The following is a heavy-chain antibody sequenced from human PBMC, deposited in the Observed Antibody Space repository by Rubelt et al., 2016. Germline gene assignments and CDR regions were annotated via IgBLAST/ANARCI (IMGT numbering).Heavy chain of an antibody. D-gene: IGHD1-14*01. Sequence: QVQLVQSGAEVKKPGASVKVSCKASGYTFTGYYMHWVRQAPGQGLEWMGWINPNMGGPTFAQRFQVSVTVPRDTSISTAYMELSRLGSDDTAVYYGARGTGGMDVWGQGTTVTVSS. V-gene: IGHV1-2*02. CDR2: INPNMGGP. CDR3: ARGTGGMDV. J-gene: IGHJ6*02. CDR1: GYTFTGYY.